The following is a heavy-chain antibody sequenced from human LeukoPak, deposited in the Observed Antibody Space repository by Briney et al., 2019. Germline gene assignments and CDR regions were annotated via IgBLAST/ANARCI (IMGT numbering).Heavy chain of an antibody. V-gene: IGHV5-51*01. J-gene: IGHJ4*02. CDR1: GYSFTSYW. CDR2: IYPGDSDT. Sequence: GESLKISCKASGYSFTSYWIGWVRQMPGKGLEWMGIIYPGDSDTGYSPSFQGQVTISADKSINTAYLQWNSLKASDTAMYYCARFVGACSGGSCYSDYWGQGTLVTVSS. D-gene: IGHD2-15*01. CDR3: ARFVGACSGGSCYSDY.